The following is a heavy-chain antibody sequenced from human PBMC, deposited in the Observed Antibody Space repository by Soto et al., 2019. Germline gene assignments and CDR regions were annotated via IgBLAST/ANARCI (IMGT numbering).Heavy chain of an antibody. CDR3: VRDGTKTLRDWFDP. CDR2: IYATGTT. J-gene: IGHJ5*02. CDR1: GASISGFY. V-gene: IGHV4-4*07. Sequence: PSETLSLTCTVSGASISGFYWSWIRKSAGKGLEWIGRIYATGTTDYNPSLKSRVMMSVDTSKKQFSLKLRSVTAADTAVYYCVRDGTKTLRDWFDPSGPGISATVSS. D-gene: IGHD1-1*01.